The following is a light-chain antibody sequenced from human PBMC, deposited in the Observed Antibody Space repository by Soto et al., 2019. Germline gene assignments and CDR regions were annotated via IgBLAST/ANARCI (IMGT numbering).Light chain of an antibody. V-gene: IGLV2-14*03. CDR3: SSYSTSSTLCV. Sequence: ALTQPASVSGSPGQSITISCTGTSSDVGGYNYVSWYQQYPGKAPRLIIYDVSNRPSGVSNRFSGSKSGNRASLTISGLQAEDEADYYCSSYSTSSTLCVFGTGTKVTVL. CDR1: SSDVGGYNY. J-gene: IGLJ1*01. CDR2: DVS.